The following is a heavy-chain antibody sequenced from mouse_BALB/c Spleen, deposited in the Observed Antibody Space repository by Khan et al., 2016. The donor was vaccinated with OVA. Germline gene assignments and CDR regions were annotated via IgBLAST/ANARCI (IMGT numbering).Heavy chain of an antibody. Sequence: QMQLEESGAELVKPGASVKLSCKASGYTFTSYDINWVRQRPEQGLEWIGWIFPGDGSSKYNDNFKGKAKLTTEKSSSAPYIKPSGVTLEASAVNFCAIHYCGGTLCWYFDVWGAGTTVTVSA. J-gene: IGHJ1*01. CDR1: GYTFTSYD. V-gene: IGHV1-85*01. CDR3: AIHYCGGTLCWYFDV. CDR2: IFPGDGSS. D-gene: IGHD1-1*01.